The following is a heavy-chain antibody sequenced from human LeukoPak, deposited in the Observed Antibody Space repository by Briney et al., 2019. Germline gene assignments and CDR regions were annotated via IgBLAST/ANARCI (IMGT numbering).Heavy chain of an antibody. V-gene: IGHV3-21*01. J-gene: IGHJ4*02. D-gene: IGHD4-17*01. CDR2: ISSTGNNI. CDR3: ARGLRRGDY. CDR1: GSTFTIYT. Sequence: PGGSLRLSCAASGSTFTIYTMNWVRQAPGRGLEWVSSISSTGNNIYYADSVKGRFTISRDNAKVSLYLEMNSLRAEDTAVYYCARGLRRGDYWGQGTLVTVSS.